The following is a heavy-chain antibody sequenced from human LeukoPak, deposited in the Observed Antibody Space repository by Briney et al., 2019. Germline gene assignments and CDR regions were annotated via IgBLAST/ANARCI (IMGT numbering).Heavy chain of an antibody. CDR1: GGSISSSSYY. Sequence: PSETLSLTCTVSGGSISSSSYYWGWIRQPPGKGLEWIGSIYYSGSTYYNPSLKSRVTISVDTSKNQFSLKLSSVTAADTAVYYCARDLSYQLLLGDAEYFQHWGQGTLVTVSS. D-gene: IGHD2-2*01. CDR2: IYYSGST. J-gene: IGHJ1*01. CDR3: ARDLSYQLLLGDAEYFQH. V-gene: IGHV4-39*07.